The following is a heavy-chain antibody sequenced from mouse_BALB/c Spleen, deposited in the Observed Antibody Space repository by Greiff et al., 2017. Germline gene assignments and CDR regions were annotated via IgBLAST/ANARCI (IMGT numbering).Heavy chain of an antibody. J-gene: IGHJ3*01. Sequence: VQLKESGPGLVKPSQSLSLTCTVTGYSITSDYAWNWIRQFPGNKLEWMGYISYSGSTSYNPSLKSRISITRDTSKNQFFLQLNSVTTEDTATYYCAREDSLLRLRGFAYWGQGTLVTVSA. V-gene: IGHV3-2*02. CDR3: AREDSLLRLRGFAY. CDR1: GYSITSDYA. D-gene: IGHD1-2*01. CDR2: ISYSGST.